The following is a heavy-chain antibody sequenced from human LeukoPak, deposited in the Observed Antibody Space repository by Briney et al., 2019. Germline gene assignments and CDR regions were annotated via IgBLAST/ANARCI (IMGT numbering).Heavy chain of an antibody. CDR3: AVGFDY. J-gene: IGHJ4*02. Sequence: GGSLRLSCAASGFTFNSNYMNWVRQPPGKGLEWVSVIYSGGSTYYADSVKGRFTISRDNAKNTLYLQMNSLRAEDTAVYYCAVGFDYWGQGTLVTVSS. CDR1: GFTFNSNY. CDR2: IYSGGST. V-gene: IGHV3-53*01. D-gene: IGHD1-26*01.